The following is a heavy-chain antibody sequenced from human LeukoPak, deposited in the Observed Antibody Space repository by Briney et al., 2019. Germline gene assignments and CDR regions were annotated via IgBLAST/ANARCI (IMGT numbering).Heavy chain of an antibody. Sequence: GASVKVSCKASGYTFTSYYMHWVRQAPGQGLEWMGIINPSGGSTSYAQKFQGRVTMTTDTSTSTAYMELRSLRSDDTAVYYCARDGARYYYDSSGFADYWGQGTLVTVSS. D-gene: IGHD3-22*01. CDR1: GYTFTSYY. J-gene: IGHJ4*02. V-gene: IGHV1-46*01. CDR3: ARDGARYYYDSSGFADY. CDR2: INPSGGST.